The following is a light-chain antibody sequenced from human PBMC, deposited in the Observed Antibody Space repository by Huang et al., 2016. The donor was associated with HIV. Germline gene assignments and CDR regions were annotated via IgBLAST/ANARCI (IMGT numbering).Light chain of an antibody. CDR1: QSLLHSNGYNY. CDR3: MQTLQTPNT. Sequence: DIVMTQSPLSLPVTPGEPASISCRSSQSLLHSNGYNYLDWYLQKPGQSPQLLIYLASNRDSGVPNRFSGSGSGTDFTLKISRVEAEDVGVYYCMQTLQTPNTFGQGTRLEIK. V-gene: IGKV2-28*01. J-gene: IGKJ5*01. CDR2: LAS.